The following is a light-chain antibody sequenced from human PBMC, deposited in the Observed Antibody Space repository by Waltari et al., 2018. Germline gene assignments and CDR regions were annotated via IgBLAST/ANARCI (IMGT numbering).Light chain of an antibody. CDR3: QAWDSGTV. CDR1: KLGDKF. CDR2: QDA. J-gene: IGLJ2*01. Sequence: SYELTQPPAVSVSPGQTASITCSGDKLGDKFVCWYQQKAGQSPLLVIYQDARRPSGSPARFSGSNAGNTATRTISGTQAMDEADYYCQAWDSGTVFGGGTKLTVL. V-gene: IGLV3-1*01.